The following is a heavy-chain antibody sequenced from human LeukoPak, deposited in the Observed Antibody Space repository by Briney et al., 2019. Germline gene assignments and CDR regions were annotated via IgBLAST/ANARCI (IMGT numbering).Heavy chain of an antibody. CDR3: ARDIAGMSFDY. D-gene: IGHD6-13*01. V-gene: IGHV1-2*02. CDR1: GYTFTGYY. J-gene: IGHJ4*02. Sequence: GASVTVSCKASGYTFTGYYMHGVRQAPGQGLEWMGWINPNSGGTNYAQKFQGRVTMTRDTSISTAYMELSRLRSDDTAVYYCARDIAGMSFDYWGQGTLVTVSS. CDR2: INPNSGGT.